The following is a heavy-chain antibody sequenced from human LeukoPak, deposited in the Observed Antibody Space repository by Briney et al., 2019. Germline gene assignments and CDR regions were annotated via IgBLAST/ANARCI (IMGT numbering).Heavy chain of an antibody. Sequence: SETLSLTCAVSGGSISSSNWWGWVRQPPGKGLEWIGEIYHSGSTNYNPSLKSRVTISVDTSKNQFSLKLSSVTAADTAVYYCASAPGPGRYYYYYYGMDVWVQGTTVTVSS. J-gene: IGHJ6*02. CDR2: IYHSGST. D-gene: IGHD3-9*01. CDR1: GGSISSSNW. V-gene: IGHV4-4*02. CDR3: ASAPGPGRYYYYYYGMDV.